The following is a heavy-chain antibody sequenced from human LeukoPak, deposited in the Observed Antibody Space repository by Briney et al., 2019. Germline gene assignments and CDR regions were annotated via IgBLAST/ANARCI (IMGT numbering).Heavy chain of an antibody. CDR3: ARGRNRILTGYSDDAFDI. CDR1: GFTFSDYY. V-gene: IGHV3-11*01. CDR2: ISSSGSTI. Sequence: GGSLRLSCAASGFTFSDYYMSWIRQAPGKGLEWVSYISSSGSTIYYADSVKGRFTISRDNAKNSLYLQMNSLRAEDTAVYYCARGRNRILTGYSDDAFDIWGQGTMVTVSS. J-gene: IGHJ3*02. D-gene: IGHD3-9*01.